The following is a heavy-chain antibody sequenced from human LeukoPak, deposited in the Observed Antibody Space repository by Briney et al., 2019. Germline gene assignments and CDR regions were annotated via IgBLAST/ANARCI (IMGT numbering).Heavy chain of an antibody. Sequence: PGRSLRLSCAASGFTFSSYGMHWVRQAPGKGLEYVSAISSNGGSTYYANSVKGRFTISRDNSKNTLYLQMGSLRAEDMAVYYCARGLYGDHPDHYYYYYGMDVWGQGTTVTVSS. D-gene: IGHD4-17*01. CDR1: GFTFSSYG. CDR2: ISSNGGST. CDR3: ARGLYGDHPDHYYYYYGMDV. J-gene: IGHJ6*02. V-gene: IGHV3-64*01.